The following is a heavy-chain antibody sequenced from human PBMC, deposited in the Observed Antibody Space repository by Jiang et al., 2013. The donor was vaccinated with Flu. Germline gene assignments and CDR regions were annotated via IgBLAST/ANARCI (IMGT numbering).Heavy chain of an antibody. D-gene: IGHD5-12*01. CDR2: INPNTGDT. J-gene: IGHJ4*02. V-gene: IGHV1-2*02. CDR1: GYTFTASY. Sequence: GAEVKKPGASVKVSCSTSGYTFTASYMHWVRQAPGQGLEWVGWINPNTGDTRPAQKFQGRLTFTRDTSISTAYMELNGLRYDDTAFYYCTRDLTRGGDYWGQGTLVTVSS. CDR3: TRDLTRGGDY.